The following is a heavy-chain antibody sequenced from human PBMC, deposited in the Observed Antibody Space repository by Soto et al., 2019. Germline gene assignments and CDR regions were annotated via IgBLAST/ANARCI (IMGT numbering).Heavy chain of an antibody. J-gene: IGHJ4*02. Sequence: EVQLVESGGGLVQPGRSLRLSCAASGFTVSTKYMSWVRQAPGKGLEWVSVIYSGGSTFYADSVRGRFTISRDNSKNTVNLQMNSLRAEDTAVYHCARDPWAADYWGQGTLVTVSS. V-gene: IGHV3-66*01. CDR1: GFTVSTKY. D-gene: IGHD3-16*01. CDR2: IYSGGST. CDR3: ARDPWAADY.